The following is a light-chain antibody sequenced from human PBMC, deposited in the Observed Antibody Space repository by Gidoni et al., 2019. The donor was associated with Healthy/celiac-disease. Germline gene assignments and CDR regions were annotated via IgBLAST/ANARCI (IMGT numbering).Light chain of an antibody. Sequence: IVLTQSPGTLSLSPGESATLSCRARQSVSSSYLAWDQQKPGQAPRRLIYGASSRATGIPDRFSGRGSGTDITLTISRLGREEFAVYYCERYGSAPWYTFGQGTKLEIK. J-gene: IGKJ2*01. CDR2: GAS. V-gene: IGKV3-20*01. CDR3: ERYGSAPWYT. CDR1: QSVSSSY.